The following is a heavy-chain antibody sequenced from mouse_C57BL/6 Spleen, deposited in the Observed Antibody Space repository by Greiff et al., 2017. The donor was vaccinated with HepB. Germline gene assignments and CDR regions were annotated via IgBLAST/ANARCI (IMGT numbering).Heavy chain of an antibody. D-gene: IGHD1-1*01. J-gene: IGHJ4*01. CDR2: IDPSDSET. Sequence: VQLQQPGAELVRPGSSVKLSCKASGYTFTSYWMHWVKQRPIQGLEWIGNIDPSDSETHYNQKFKDKATLTVDKSSSTAYMQLSSLTSEDSAVYYCARSIYYGSSYGHAMDYWGQGTSVTVSS. V-gene: IGHV1-52*01. CDR3: ARSIYYGSSYGHAMDY. CDR1: GYTFTSYW.